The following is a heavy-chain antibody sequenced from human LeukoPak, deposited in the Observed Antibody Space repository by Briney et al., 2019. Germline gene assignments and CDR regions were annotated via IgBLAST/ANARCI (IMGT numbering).Heavy chain of an antibody. CDR3: AREIVMATTTFDY. V-gene: IGHV1-46*01. D-gene: IGHD5-24*01. J-gene: IGHJ4*02. Sequence: ASVKVSRKASGYIHPSCYIHGVRQTPAKGLEWVGIINPIGGSTSYAQKFQARVIMTRDTSTSTVYMELSSLRSEDTAVYFCAREIVMATTTFDYWGEGALVTVSS. CDR1: GYIHPSCY. CDR2: INPIGGST.